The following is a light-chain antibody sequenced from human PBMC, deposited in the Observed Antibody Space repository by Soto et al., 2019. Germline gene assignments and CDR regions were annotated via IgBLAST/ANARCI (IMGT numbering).Light chain of an antibody. CDR3: QQYGSTPLT. Sequence: EIVLTQSPGTLSLSPGGRATLSCRASQSVSRNYVAWYQQKPGQSPRLLIYGASNRASGIPDRFSGSASGADFTLSIARLEPEDFAMYYCQQYGSTPLTFGGATKVEIK. CDR2: GAS. V-gene: IGKV3-20*01. CDR1: QSVSRNY. J-gene: IGKJ4*01.